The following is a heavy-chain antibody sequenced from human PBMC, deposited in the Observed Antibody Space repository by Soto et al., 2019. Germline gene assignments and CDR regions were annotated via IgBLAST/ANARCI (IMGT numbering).Heavy chain of an antibody. V-gene: IGHV4-59*08. CDR3: ARRYGGAVDY. CDR1: GGSISNYY. CDR2: IYFSGST. Sequence: QVQLQESGPGLVKPSETLSLTCTVSGGSISNYYWSWIRQPPGKGLEWIGYIYFSGSTNYNPSLKSRVTLSVDTSKNQFSLKLSSVTAADTAVDYCARRYGGAVDYWGQGTLVTVSS. D-gene: IGHD3-10*01. J-gene: IGHJ4*02.